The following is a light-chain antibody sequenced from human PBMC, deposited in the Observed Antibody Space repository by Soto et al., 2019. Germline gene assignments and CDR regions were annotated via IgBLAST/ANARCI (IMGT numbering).Light chain of an antibody. J-gene: IGKJ4*01. CDR1: QNNKNY. V-gene: IGKV4-1*01. CDR3: QQYYSSPLT. CDR2: WAS. Sequence: DIVVTPSPDSLAGSLGVRATIHCTSSQNNKNYLAWYQQKPGQPPKLLIYWASTRESGVPDRCSGSGSGTDFTLTISSLQAEDVAAYYCQQYYSSPLTCGGGTKVDI.